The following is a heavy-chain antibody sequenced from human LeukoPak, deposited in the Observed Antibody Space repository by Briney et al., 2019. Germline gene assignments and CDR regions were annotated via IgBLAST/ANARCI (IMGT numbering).Heavy chain of an antibody. CDR1: GFNFSAYW. J-gene: IGHJ4*02. D-gene: IGHD6-13*01. CDR3: ARGASIWYQGLFDY. Sequence: GGSLRLSCAASGFNFSAYWMNWVRQAPGKGLEWVATIKQDGSEKDYVDSVKGRFTISRDNAKNSLYLQMNSLRAEDTAVYYCARGASIWYQGLFDYWGQGTLVTVSS. V-gene: IGHV3-7*01. CDR2: IKQDGSEK.